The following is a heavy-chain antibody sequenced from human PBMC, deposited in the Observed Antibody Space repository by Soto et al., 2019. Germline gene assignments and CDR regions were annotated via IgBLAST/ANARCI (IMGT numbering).Heavy chain of an antibody. CDR2: ISYDGSNK. J-gene: IGHJ4*02. V-gene: IGHV3-30-3*01. Sequence: GGSLRLSCAASGFTFSSYAMHWVRQAPGKGLEWVAVISYDGSNKYYADSVKGRFTISRDNSKNTLYLQMNSLRAEDTAVYYCARDEDFRSGYGPIDYWGQGTLVTVSS. CDR1: GFTFSSYA. D-gene: IGHD3-3*01. CDR3: ARDEDFRSGYGPIDY.